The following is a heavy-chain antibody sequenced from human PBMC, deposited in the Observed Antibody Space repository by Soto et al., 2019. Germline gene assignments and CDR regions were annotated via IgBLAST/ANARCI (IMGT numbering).Heavy chain of an antibody. CDR3: ARDFGDIVVVPAADSQGYYYYYGMDV. CDR2: ISSNSSTI. J-gene: IGHJ6*02. D-gene: IGHD2-2*01. V-gene: IGHV3-48*02. CDR1: GFTFSSYS. Sequence: EVQLVESGGGLVQPGGSLRLSCAASGFTFSSYSMNWVRQAPGKGLEWVSYISSNSSTIYYADSVKGRFTISRDNAKNSPCPQMDSLRDEDTAVYYCARDFGDIVVVPAADSQGYYYYYGMDVWGQGTTVTVSS.